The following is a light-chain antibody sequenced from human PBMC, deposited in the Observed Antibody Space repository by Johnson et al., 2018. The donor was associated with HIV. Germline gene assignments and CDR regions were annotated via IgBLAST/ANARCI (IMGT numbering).Light chain of an antibody. J-gene: IGLJ1*01. CDR3: GIWDNSLSIGGV. CDR1: SSNIGNYF. V-gene: IGLV1-51*02. Sequence: QSVLTQSPSVSAAPGQKVTISCSGSSSNIGNYFVCWYQQLPGAAPRLLIYENTKRPSGLLDRFSGSKSGTSATLGIPGLQTGDEADYYCGIWDNSLSIGGVFGTGTKVTIL. CDR2: ENT.